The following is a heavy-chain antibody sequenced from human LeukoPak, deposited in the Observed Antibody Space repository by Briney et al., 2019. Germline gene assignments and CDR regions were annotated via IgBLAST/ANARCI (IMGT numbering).Heavy chain of an antibody. CDR1: GGSFSGYY. CDR3: ARGGRTWIQLWSTYYGMDV. CDR2: INHSGST. Sequence: SETLSLTCAVYGGSFSGYYWSWIRQPPGKGLEWIGEINHSGSTNYNPSLKSRVTISVDTSKNQFSLKLSSVTAADTAVYYCARGGRTWIQLWSTYYGMDVWGQGTTVTVS. J-gene: IGHJ6*02. V-gene: IGHV4-34*01. D-gene: IGHD5-18*01.